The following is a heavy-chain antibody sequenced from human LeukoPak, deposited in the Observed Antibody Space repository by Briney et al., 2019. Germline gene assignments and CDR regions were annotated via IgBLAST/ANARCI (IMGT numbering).Heavy chain of an antibody. D-gene: IGHD2-15*01. Sequence: PGGSLRLSCAASGFTFSSYWLHWVRQAPGEGLVWVSRINSDGSSTSYADSVKGRFTISRDNAKNTLYLQMNSLRAEDTAVYYCARGGQGYCSGGSCSPPFDYWGQGTLVTVSS. CDR2: INSDGSST. CDR1: GFTFSSYW. J-gene: IGHJ4*02. V-gene: IGHV3-74*01. CDR3: ARGGQGYCSGGSCSPPFDY.